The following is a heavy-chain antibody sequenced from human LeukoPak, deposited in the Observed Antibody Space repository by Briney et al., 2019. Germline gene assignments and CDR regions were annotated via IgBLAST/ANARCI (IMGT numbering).Heavy chain of an antibody. CDR2: IYYSGST. Sequence: PSETLSLTCTVSGGSISSSYWSWIRQPPGKGLEWIGYIYYSGSTNYNPSLKSRVTISVDTSKNQFSLKLSSVTAADTAVYYCARGVLWFGENDYYYMDVWGKGTTVTVSS. CDR1: GGSISSSY. V-gene: IGHV4-59*01. J-gene: IGHJ6*03. CDR3: ARGVLWFGENDYYYMDV. D-gene: IGHD3-10*01.